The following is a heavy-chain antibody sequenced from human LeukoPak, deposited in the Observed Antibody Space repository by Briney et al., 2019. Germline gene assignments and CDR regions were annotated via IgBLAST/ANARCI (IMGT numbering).Heavy chain of an antibody. CDR3: ARDHYGSGSYFHDY. Sequence: PGGSLGLSCAVSGFTVSSNYMSWVRQAPGKGLGWVSVVYGGGTTYYADSVKGRFTVSRDNSKNTLYLQMNSLRPEDTAMYYCARDHYGSGSYFHDYWGQGTLVTVSS. D-gene: IGHD3-10*01. V-gene: IGHV3-53*05. CDR1: GFTVSSNY. J-gene: IGHJ4*02. CDR2: VYGGGTT.